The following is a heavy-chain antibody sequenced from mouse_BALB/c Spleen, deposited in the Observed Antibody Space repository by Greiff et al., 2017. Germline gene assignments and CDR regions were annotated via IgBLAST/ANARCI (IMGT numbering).Heavy chain of an antibody. J-gene: IGHJ4*01. Sequence: EVKLEESGGGLVQPGGSRKLSCAASGFTFSSFGMHWVRQAPEKGLEWVAYISSGSSTIYYADTVKGRFTISRDNPKNTLFLQMTSLRSEDTAMYYCARRGSSYDYAMDYWGQGTSVTVSS. CDR3: ARRGSSYDYAMDY. CDR2: ISSGSSTI. V-gene: IGHV5-17*02. CDR1: GFTFSSFG. D-gene: IGHD1-1*01.